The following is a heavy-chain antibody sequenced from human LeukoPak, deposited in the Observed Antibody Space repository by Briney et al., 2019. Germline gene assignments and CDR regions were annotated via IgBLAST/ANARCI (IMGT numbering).Heavy chain of an antibody. Sequence: ASVKVSCKASGYTFTSYGISWVRQAPGQGLEWMGWISAYNGNTNYAQKLQSRVTMTTDTSTSTAYMELRSLRSDDTAVYYCARPGIAAAGTFWFDPWGQGTLVTVSS. CDR2: ISAYNGNT. J-gene: IGHJ5*02. D-gene: IGHD6-13*01. V-gene: IGHV1-18*01. CDR1: GYTFTSYG. CDR3: ARPGIAAAGTFWFDP.